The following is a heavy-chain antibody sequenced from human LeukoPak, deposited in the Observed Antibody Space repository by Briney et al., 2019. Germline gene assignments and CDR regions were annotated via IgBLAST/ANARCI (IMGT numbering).Heavy chain of an antibody. CDR2: IWYDGSNQ. Sequence: GGSLRLSCAASGFTFRNYGMHWVRQAPGKGLEWVALIWYDGSNQDYADSVRGRFTVSRDNAKNSLYLQMNSLRDEGTAVYYCARDAYYYDSSGYYYLSHWGQGTLVTVSS. CDR1: GFTFRNYG. V-gene: IGHV3-33*01. J-gene: IGHJ4*02. D-gene: IGHD3-22*01. CDR3: ARDAYYYDSSGYYYLSH.